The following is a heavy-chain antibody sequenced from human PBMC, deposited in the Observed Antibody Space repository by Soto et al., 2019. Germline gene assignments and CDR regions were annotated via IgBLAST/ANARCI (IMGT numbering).Heavy chain of an antibody. CDR1: GGSVSRGYHY. V-gene: IGHV4-30-4*01. Sequence: QVLLEESGPGLVKPSQTLSLTCTVSGGSVSRGYHYWSWIRQPPGKGLKWIGYVYYSGSTYYNPSLGSRVTISIDTSKNQFALKLNPVTASDAAVYFCATESSGSSPLPFDFWGQGALVSVSS. D-gene: IGHD3-22*01. CDR3: ATESSGSSPLPFDF. J-gene: IGHJ4*02. CDR2: VYYSGST.